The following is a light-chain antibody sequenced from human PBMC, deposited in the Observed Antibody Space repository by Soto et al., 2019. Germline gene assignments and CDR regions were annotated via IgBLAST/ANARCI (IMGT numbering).Light chain of an antibody. CDR3: LQYSTSYRT. Sequence: DMQMTQSPSTLSASVGDRVTITCRASQSISSWLAWYQQKPGKAPKLLIYKASSLESGVPSRFSGSGSGTEFTLTISSLQPDDFATYYCLQYSTSYRTFGQGTRVEIK. J-gene: IGKJ1*01. CDR2: KAS. V-gene: IGKV1-5*03. CDR1: QSISSW.